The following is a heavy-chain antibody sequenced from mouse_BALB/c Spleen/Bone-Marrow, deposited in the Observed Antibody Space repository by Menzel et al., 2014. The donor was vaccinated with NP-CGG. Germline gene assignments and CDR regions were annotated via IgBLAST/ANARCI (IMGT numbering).Heavy chain of an antibody. CDR1: GFNIKDTY. J-gene: IGHJ1*01. D-gene: IGHD1-1*01. V-gene: IGHV14-3*02. CDR2: IDPANGNT. Sequence: VQLQQSGAELVKPGASVKLSCTASGFNIKDTYMHWVKQRPEQGLEWIGRIDPANGNTKYDPKFQGKATITADTSSNTACLQLSSLTSEGAAVYYGARGGSGYGWYFDVWGAGTAVTVSS. CDR3: ARGGSGYGWYFDV.